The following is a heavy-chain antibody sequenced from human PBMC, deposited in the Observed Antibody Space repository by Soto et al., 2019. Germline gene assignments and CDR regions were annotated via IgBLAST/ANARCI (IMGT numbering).Heavy chain of an antibody. J-gene: IGHJ6*02. CDR3: ARAGGYCSSTSCYHARYYYYGMDV. Sequence: SETLSLTCTVSGGSISSGGYYWSWIRQHPGKGLEWIGYIYYSGSTYYNPSLKSRVTISVDTSKNQFSLKLSSVTAADTAVYYRARAGGYCSSTSCYHARYYYYGMDVWGQGTTVTVSS. D-gene: IGHD2-2*01. V-gene: IGHV4-31*03. CDR2: IYYSGST. CDR1: GGSISSGGYY.